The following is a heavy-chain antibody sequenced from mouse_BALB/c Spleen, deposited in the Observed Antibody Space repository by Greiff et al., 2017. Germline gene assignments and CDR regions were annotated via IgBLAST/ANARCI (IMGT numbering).Heavy chain of an antibody. CDR3: ARQTERYFDV. Sequence: EVMLVESGGDLVKPGGSLKLSCAASGFTFSSYGMSWVRHTPDKRLEWVATISSGGSYTYYPDSVKGRFTISRDNAKNTLYLQMSSLKSEDTAMYYCARQTERYFDVWGAGTTVTVSS. CDR1: GFTFSSYG. CDR2: ISSGGSYT. D-gene: IGHD4-1*01. V-gene: IGHV5-6*02. J-gene: IGHJ1*01.